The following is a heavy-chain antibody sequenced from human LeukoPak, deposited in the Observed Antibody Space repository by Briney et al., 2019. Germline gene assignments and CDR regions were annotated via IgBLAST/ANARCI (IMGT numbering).Heavy chain of an antibody. D-gene: IGHD3-10*01. CDR2: ISSSSSYI. Sequence: PGGSLRLSCAASGFTFSSYSMNWVRQAPGKGLEWVSSISSSSSYIYYADSVKGRFTTSRDNAKNSLYLQMNSLRAEDTAVYYCARDSSVFYYGSGSYPDYWGQGTLVTVSS. V-gene: IGHV3-21*01. CDR3: ARDSSVFYYGSGSYPDY. J-gene: IGHJ4*02. CDR1: GFTFSSYS.